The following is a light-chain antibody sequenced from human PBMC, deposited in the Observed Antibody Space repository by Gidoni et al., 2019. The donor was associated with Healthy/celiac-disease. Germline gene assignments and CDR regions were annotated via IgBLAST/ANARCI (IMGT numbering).Light chain of an antibody. CDR1: QSISSY. V-gene: IGKV1-39*01. J-gene: IGKJ2*04. CDR3: QQSYSTPVCS. Sequence: DIQMTQSPSSLSASVGDRVTITCRASQSISSYLNWYQQKPGKAPKLLIYAASSLQSGVPSRFSSSGSGTDFTLTISSLQPEDFATYYCQQSYSTPVCSFGQGTKLEIK. CDR2: AAS.